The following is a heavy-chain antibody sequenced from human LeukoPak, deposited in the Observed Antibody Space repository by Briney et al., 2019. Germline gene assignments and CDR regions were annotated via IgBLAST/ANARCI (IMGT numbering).Heavy chain of an antibody. CDR3: ASGYYDSSGYPPYYYGMDV. CDR1: GGSFSGYY. Sequence: SETLSLTCAVYGGSFSGYYWSWIRQPPGKGLEWIREINHSGSTYYNPSLKSRVTISVDTSKNQFSLKLSSVTAADTAVYYCASGYYDSSGYPPYYYGMDVWGQGTTVTVSS. V-gene: IGHV4-34*09. D-gene: IGHD3-22*01. J-gene: IGHJ6*02. CDR2: INHSGST.